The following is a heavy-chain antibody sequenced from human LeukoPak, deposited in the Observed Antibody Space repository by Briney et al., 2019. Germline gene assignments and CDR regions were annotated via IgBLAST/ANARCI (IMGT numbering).Heavy chain of an antibody. V-gene: IGHV3-30*02. J-gene: IGHJ4*02. CDR1: GFPFSSYG. D-gene: IGHD4-17*01. Sequence: GGSLRLSCAASGFPFSSYGMHWVRQAPGKGLDWVALIRYDGSNKFYSDSVRGRFTISRDNSKSTLYLQMNSLRPEDTAVYYCAREDGWGQGTLVTVSS. CDR2: IRYDGSNK. CDR3: AREDG.